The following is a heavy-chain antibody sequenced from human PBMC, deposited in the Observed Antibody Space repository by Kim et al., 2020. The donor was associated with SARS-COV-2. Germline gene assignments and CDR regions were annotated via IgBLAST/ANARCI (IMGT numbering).Heavy chain of an antibody. CDR1: GYTFISYD. J-gene: IGHJ4*01. CDR2: MNPNSANT. D-gene: IGHD3-22*01. Sequence: ASVKVSCKASGYTFISYDINWVRQTPGQGLELLGWMNPNSANTGYAQKFQGRVTMTRDTSINTAYMDLYSLRSEDPAVYYCALSFLYYNSRGYYPFDYWG. CDR3: ALSFLYYNSRGYYPFDY. V-gene: IGHV1-8*01.